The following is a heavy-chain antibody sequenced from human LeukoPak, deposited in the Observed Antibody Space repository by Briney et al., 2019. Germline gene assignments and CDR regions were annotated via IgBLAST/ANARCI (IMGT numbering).Heavy chain of an antibody. V-gene: IGHV3-23*01. CDR3: ARSSRHTTYYYGSGSYPPPGY. Sequence: GGSLRLSCAASGLTFRNYAMHWVRQVPGKGLEWVAAITSSDGGTHYADSVKGRFTISRDNSKNILNLQMNSLRAEDTAVYYCARSSRHTTYYYGSGSYPPPGYWGQGTLVTVSS. D-gene: IGHD3-10*01. CDR2: ITSSDGGT. CDR1: GLTFRNYA. J-gene: IGHJ4*02.